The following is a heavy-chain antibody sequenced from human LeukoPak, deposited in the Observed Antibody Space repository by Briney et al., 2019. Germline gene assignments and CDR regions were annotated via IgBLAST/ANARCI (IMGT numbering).Heavy chain of an antibody. Sequence: SQTLSLTCALSGDSVSSNSAAWNWIRQSPSRGLEWLGRTYYRSKWYNDYAVSVKSRITINPDTSKNQSSLQLNSVTPEDTAVYYCARNYGSGSSAYYYGMDVWGKGTTVTVSS. D-gene: IGHD3-10*01. CDR1: GDSVSSNSAA. CDR3: ARNYGSGSSAYYYGMDV. CDR2: TYYRSKWYN. V-gene: IGHV6-1*01. J-gene: IGHJ6*04.